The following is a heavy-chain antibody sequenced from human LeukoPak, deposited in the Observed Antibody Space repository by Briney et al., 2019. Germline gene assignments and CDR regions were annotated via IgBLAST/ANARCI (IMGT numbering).Heavy chain of an antibody. CDR2: ISYDGNKK. CDR3: ARPSDHYYYYFYMDV. Sequence: GGSLRLSCAASEFTFSTYAMHWVRQAPGKGLEWVAFISYDGNKKDYADSVKGRFTISRDNSENTLYLQMNSLRVEDAGVYYCARPSDHYYYYFYMDVWGQGTTVTVSS. CDR1: EFTFSTYA. J-gene: IGHJ6*03. V-gene: IGHV3-30*04.